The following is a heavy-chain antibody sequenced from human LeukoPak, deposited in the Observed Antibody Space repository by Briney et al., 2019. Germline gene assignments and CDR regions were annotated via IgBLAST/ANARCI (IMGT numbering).Heavy chain of an antibody. CDR3: ASQYDFWSSYETDY. Sequence: SETLSLTCTVSGYSISSGYYWGWIRQPPGKGLEWIGSIYHSGSTYYNPSLKSRVTISVDTSKNQFSLKLSSVTAADRAVYYCASQYDFWSSYETDYWGQGTLVTVSS. CDR2: IYHSGST. D-gene: IGHD3-3*01. V-gene: IGHV4-38-2*02. J-gene: IGHJ4*02. CDR1: GYSISSGYY.